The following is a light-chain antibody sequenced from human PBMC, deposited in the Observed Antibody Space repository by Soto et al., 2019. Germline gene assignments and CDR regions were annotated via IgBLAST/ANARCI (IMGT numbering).Light chain of an antibody. Sequence: EIVLTQSPGTLSLSPGETATLSCRASQSVSSSYLAWYQQKPDQAPRLLIYGVSSRATGIPDRFSGSGSGTDFTLTINKLEPEDFAVYYCQQYGSSPYTFGQGTKLEI. J-gene: IGKJ2*01. CDR1: QSVSSSY. CDR2: GVS. CDR3: QQYGSSPYT. V-gene: IGKV3-20*01.